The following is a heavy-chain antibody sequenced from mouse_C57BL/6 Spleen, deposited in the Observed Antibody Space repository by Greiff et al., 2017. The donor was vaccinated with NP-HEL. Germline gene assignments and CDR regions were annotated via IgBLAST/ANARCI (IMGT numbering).Heavy chain of an antibody. CDR3: AREFITTVVVHWYFDV. D-gene: IGHD1-1*01. CDR2: ISYDGSN. J-gene: IGHJ1*03. Sequence: EVKLMESGPGLVKPSQSLSLTCSVTGYSITSGYYWNWIRQFPGNKLEWMGYISYDGSNNYNPSLKNRISITRDTSKNQFFLKLNSVTTEDTATYYCAREFITTVVVHWYFDVWGTGTTVTVSS. CDR1: GYSITSGYY. V-gene: IGHV3-6*01.